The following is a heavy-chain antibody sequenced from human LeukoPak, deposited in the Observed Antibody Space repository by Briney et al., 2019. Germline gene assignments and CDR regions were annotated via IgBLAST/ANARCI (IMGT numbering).Heavy chain of an antibody. Sequence: GGSLRPSCAASGFTMSNYGVSWVRQAPGKGLEWVSGIRSAVDTTHYADSVKGRFIISRDNSKNTLSLQLNSLRPEDTALYYCAKHFCTGLDCSLFDSWGQGTLVTVSS. V-gene: IGHV3-23*01. D-gene: IGHD3/OR15-3a*01. J-gene: IGHJ4*02. CDR3: AKHFCTGLDCSLFDS. CDR2: IRSAVDTT. CDR1: GFTMSNYG.